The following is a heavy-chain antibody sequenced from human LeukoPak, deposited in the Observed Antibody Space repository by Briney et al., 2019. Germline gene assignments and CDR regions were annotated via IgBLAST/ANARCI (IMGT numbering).Heavy chain of an antibody. J-gene: IGHJ6*02. Sequence: GASVKVSCKASGGTFSSYAISWVRQAPGQGLEWMGGIIPIFGTANYAQKFQGRVTITADESTSTAYMELSSLRSEDTAVYYCARDLTLATTHFYYYYYYGMDVWGQGTTVTVSS. D-gene: IGHD5-24*01. CDR2: IIPIFGTA. CDR3: ARDLTLATTHFYYYYYYGMDV. CDR1: GGTFSSYA. V-gene: IGHV1-69*13.